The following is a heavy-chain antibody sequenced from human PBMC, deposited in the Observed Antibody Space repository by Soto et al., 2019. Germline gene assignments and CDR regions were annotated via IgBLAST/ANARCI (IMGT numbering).Heavy chain of an antibody. Sequence: GGSLRLSCAASGFTFSSYSMNWVRQAPGKGLEWVSSISSSSSYIYYADSVKGRFTISRDNAENSLYLQMNSLRAEDTAVYYCASGREYYDFWSGYVNNWFDPWGQGTLVTVSS. CDR3: ASGREYYDFWSGYVNNWFDP. J-gene: IGHJ5*02. V-gene: IGHV3-21*01. CDR1: GFTFSSYS. CDR2: ISSSSSYI. D-gene: IGHD3-3*01.